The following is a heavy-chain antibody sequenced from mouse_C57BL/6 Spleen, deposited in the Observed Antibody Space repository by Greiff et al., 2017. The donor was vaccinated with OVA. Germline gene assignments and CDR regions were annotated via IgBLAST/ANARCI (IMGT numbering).Heavy chain of an antibody. CDR3: ATGLITTVVATNYFDY. Sequence: QVQLKESGAELARPGASVKLSCKASGYTFTSYGISWVKQRTGQGLEWIGEIYPRSGNTYYNEKFKGKATLTADKSSSTAYMELRSLTSEDSAVYFCATGLITTVVATNYFDYWGQGTTLTVSS. D-gene: IGHD1-1*01. J-gene: IGHJ2*01. CDR2: IYPRSGNT. CDR1: GYTFTSYG. V-gene: IGHV1-81*01.